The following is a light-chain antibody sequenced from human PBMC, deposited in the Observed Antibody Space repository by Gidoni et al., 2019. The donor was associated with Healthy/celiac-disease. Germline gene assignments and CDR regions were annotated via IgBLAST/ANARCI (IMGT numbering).Light chain of an antibody. J-gene: IGKJ4*01. V-gene: IGKV3-20*01. CDR3: QQYGSSPPLT. CDR2: GAS. Sequence: EIVLTQSPGTLSLSPGERATLSCRASQSVSSSYLAWYQQKPGQAPRLLIDGASSRATGIPDRFSGSGSGTDFTLTISRLEPEEFAVYDCQQYGSSPPLTFGGGTKVEIK. CDR1: QSVSSSY.